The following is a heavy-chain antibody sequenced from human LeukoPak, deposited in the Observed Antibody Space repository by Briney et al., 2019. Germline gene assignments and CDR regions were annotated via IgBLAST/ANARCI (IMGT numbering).Heavy chain of an antibody. CDR3: ARGRGGGKPTFGGGIRSSFFDS. V-gene: IGHV4-59*13. D-gene: IGHD3-16*01. CDR1: SGSISSDY. J-gene: IGHJ4*02. CDR2: IDFTGSA. Sequence: SETLSLTCTVSSGSISSDYWSWIRQPPGKGLEYIGYIDFTGSANSRPSLENRVTISADTSRSQFSLTMTSVTAADTAVYYCARGRGGGKPTFGGGIRSSFFDSWGQGTLVVVSS.